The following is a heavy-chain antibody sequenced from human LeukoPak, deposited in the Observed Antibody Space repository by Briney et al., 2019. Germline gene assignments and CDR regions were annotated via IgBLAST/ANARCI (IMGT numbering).Heavy chain of an antibody. V-gene: IGHV3-23*01. CDR2: ISGSGGST. D-gene: IGHD3-10*01. Sequence: GGSLRLSCGASGFTFSSYGMIWVRQAPGKGLEWVSAISGSGGSTYYADSVKGRFTISRDNSKNTLYLQMNSLRAEDTAIYYCAKDFLGYYGSGSYYVQRFFDYWGQGTLVTVSS. CDR1: GFTFSSYG. CDR3: AKDFLGYYGSGSYYVQRFFDY. J-gene: IGHJ4*02.